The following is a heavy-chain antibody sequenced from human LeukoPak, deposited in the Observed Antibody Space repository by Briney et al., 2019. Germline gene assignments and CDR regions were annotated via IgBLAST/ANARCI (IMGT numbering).Heavy chain of an antibody. J-gene: IGHJ4*02. CDR2: AYYSGST. D-gene: IGHD3-22*01. V-gene: IGHV4-59*01. Sequence: SETLSLPCTVSGGSIRSYYWSWIRQPPGKGLEWIGYAYYSGSTNYNPSLKSRVTISVDTSKNQFSLRLSSVTSADTAVYYCARGVGSGYTDYWGQGALVTVSS. CDR1: GGSIRSYY. CDR3: ARGVGSGYTDY.